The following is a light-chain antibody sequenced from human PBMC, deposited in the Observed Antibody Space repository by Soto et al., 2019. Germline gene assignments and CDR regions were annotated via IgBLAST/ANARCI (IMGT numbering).Light chain of an antibody. CDR1: EDIISY. Sequence: DIRMTQSPSSLSSSVGDRVTLTCRASEDIISYLNWYQHKPGRAPTVLVYGATNLPSGVPSRFSGSGSGTEFTCTISSLQPEDFATYYCQQSHNAPLPFGGGTKV. CDR2: GAT. CDR3: QQSHNAPLP. V-gene: IGKV1-39*01. J-gene: IGKJ4*01.